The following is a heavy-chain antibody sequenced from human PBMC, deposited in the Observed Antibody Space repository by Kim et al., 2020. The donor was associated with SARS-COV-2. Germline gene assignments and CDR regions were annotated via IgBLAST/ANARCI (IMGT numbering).Heavy chain of an antibody. Sequence: GGSLRLSCAASGFTFSDYYMSWIRQAPGKGLEWVSYLSSSGSTIYHADSVKGRFTISRDTARTSLYLQMNILRAEASAVYYSAWVSYSRVMLDFYYYY. CDR3: AWVSYSRVMLDFYYYY. D-gene: IGHD6-13*01. CDR1: GFTFSDYY. J-gene: IGHJ6*03. CDR2: LSSSGSTI. V-gene: IGHV3-11*01.